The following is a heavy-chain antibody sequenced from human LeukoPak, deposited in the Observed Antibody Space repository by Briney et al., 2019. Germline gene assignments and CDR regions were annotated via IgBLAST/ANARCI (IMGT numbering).Heavy chain of an antibody. CDR3: ARDLGVVVAATYAFDI. D-gene: IGHD2-15*01. V-gene: IGHV3-74*01. CDR2: VNSDGSTT. Sequence: GGSLRLSCAASGFPFSNYWMHWVRQAPGKGLVWVSRVNSDGSTTNYADSAKGRFTISRDNAENTLYMRMNSLRPEDTAVYYCARDLGVVVAATYAFDIWGQGTMVTVSS. CDR1: GFPFSNYW. J-gene: IGHJ3*02.